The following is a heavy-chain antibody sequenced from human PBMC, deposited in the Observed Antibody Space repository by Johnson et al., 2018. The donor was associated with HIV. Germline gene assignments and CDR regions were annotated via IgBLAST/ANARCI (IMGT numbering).Heavy chain of an antibody. D-gene: IGHD4-17*01. V-gene: IGHV3-66*02. CDR3: ARDWDYAHAFDI. CDR1: GFTVSSNY. Sequence: VQLMESGGGVVQPGGSLRLSCAASGFTVSSNYMSWVRQAPGKGLEWVSVIYSGGSTYYADSVKGRFTISRDNSKNTLYLQMYSLRVYDTAVYFCARDWDYAHAFDIWGQWTMVTVSS. J-gene: IGHJ3*02. CDR2: IYSGGST.